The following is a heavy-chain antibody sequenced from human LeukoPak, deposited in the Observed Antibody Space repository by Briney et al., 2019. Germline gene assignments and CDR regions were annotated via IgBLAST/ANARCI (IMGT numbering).Heavy chain of an antibody. J-gene: IGHJ3*02. Sequence: PGGSLRLSCAASGFTFDDYAMHWVRQAPGKGLEWVSGISWNSGSIGYADSVKGRFTISRDNAKNSLYLQMNSLRAEDTALYYCAKAYYYGSGSYLRGAFDIWGQGTMVTVSS. CDR2: ISWNSGSI. CDR1: GFTFDDYA. V-gene: IGHV3-9*01. D-gene: IGHD3-10*01. CDR3: AKAYYYGSGSYLRGAFDI.